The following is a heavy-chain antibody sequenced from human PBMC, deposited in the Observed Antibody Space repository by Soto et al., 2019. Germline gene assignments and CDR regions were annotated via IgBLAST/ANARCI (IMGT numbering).Heavy chain of an antibody. J-gene: IGHJ6*02. V-gene: IGHV3-30*18. Sequence: GGSLRLSCAASGFTFSSYGMHWVRQAPGKGLEWVAVIPYDGSNKYYADSVKGRFTISRDNSKNTLYLQMNSLRAEDTAVYYCAKSDVTIFGVMDYYYYYCMDVWGQGTTVTVSS. CDR3: AKSDVTIFGVMDYYYYYCMDV. CDR2: IPYDGSNK. CDR1: GFTFSSYG. D-gene: IGHD3-3*01.